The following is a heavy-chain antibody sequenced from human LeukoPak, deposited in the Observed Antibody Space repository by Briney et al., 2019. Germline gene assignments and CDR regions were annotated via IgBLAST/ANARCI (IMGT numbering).Heavy chain of an antibody. CDR1: RFTFSNYA. D-gene: IGHD2-15*01. CDR3: ARDSCSGGSCYFAH. V-gene: IGHV3-30-3*01. J-gene: IGHJ4*02. CDR2: ISHDGSNT. Sequence: GGSLRLSCAASRFTFSNYAMYWVRQAPGKGLEWVALISHDGSNTYYADSVKGRFTISRDNAKNTLYLQMNSLRVEDTAVYYCARDSCSGGSCYFAHWGQGTLVTVSS.